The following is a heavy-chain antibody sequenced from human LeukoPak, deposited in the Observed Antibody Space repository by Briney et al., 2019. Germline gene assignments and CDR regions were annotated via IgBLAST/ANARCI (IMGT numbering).Heavy chain of an antibody. V-gene: IGHV1-2*02. D-gene: IGHD2-21*02. Sequence: ASVKVSCKSSGYTFISYAMHWVRQAPGQRLEWMGWINPNSGGTNYAQKFQGRVTMTRDTSISTAYMELSRLRSDDTAVYYCARGVTARGFYYYMDVWGKGTTVTISS. CDR1: GYTFISYA. CDR2: INPNSGGT. CDR3: ARGVTARGFYYYMDV. J-gene: IGHJ6*03.